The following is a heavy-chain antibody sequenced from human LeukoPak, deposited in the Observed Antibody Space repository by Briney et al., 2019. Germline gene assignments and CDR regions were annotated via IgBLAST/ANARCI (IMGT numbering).Heavy chain of an antibody. CDR2: INHSGST. Sequence: SETLSLTCAVYGGSFSGYYWSWIRQPPGKGLEWIGEINHSGSTNYNPSLKSRVTISVDTSKNQFSLKLSSVTAADTAAYYCARGFGSGSFLAWGQGTLVTVSS. CDR3: ARGFGSGSFLA. D-gene: IGHD3-10*01. V-gene: IGHV4-34*01. CDR1: GGSFSGYY. J-gene: IGHJ5*02.